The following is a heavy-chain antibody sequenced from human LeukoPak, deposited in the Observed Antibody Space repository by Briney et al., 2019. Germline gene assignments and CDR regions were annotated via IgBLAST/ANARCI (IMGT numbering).Heavy chain of an antibody. V-gene: IGHV4-34*01. CDR2: INHSGST. Sequence: SETLSLTCAVYGVSFSGYYWSWIRQPPGKGLEWIGEINHSGSTNYNPYLKSRVTISVDTSKNQFSLKLSSVTAADTAVYYCARGRNYYVLDYWGQGTLVTVSS. J-gene: IGHJ4*02. CDR3: ARGRNYYVLDY. CDR1: GVSFSGYY. D-gene: IGHD3-10*02.